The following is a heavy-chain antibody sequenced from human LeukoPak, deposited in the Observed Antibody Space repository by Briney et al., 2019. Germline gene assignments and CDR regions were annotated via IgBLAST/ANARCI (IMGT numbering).Heavy chain of an antibody. CDR1: GFIVSSDF. D-gene: IGHD3-10*01. CDR2: MNSGGST. Sequence: GGSLRLSCAASGFIVSSDFMNWVRQAPGKGLEWVSAMNSGGSTFYADSVKGRFIISRDKSRNTLYLQMDSLSVDDTAVYYCTRGGSMVRGVLWGQGTLVTVSS. V-gene: IGHV3-53*01. CDR3: TRGGSMVRGVL. J-gene: IGHJ4*02.